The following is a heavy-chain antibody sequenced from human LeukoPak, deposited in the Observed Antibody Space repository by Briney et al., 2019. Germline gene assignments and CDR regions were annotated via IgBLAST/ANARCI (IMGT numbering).Heavy chain of an antibody. J-gene: IGHJ4*02. CDR1: GFTFSPYG. CDR3: ARDYYASGTHDF. V-gene: IGHV3-7*04. Sequence: GGSRRLSCAAPGFTFSPYGRTWVRQAPGKGLEWVANIKQDGSAKHYVGSVQGRFTISRDNAKTSLYLQMNSLRAEDTAVYYCARDYYASGTHDFWGQGTLVTVSS. D-gene: IGHD3-10*01. CDR2: IKQDGSAK.